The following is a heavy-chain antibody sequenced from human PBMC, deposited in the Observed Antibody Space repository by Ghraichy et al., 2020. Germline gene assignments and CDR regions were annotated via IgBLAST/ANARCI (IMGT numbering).Heavy chain of an antibody. J-gene: IGHJ4*02. CDR2: IYYSGST. CDR1: GVSISSSSYY. V-gene: IGHV4-39*01. D-gene: IGHD3-22*01. Sequence: SETLSLTCTVSGVSISSSSYYWGWIRQPPGKGLEWIGNIYYSGSTYYNPSLKSRVTISVDTSKNQFSLKLSSVTAADTAVYYCARWGNYYDSRWSFDYWGQGTLVTVSS. CDR3: ARWGNYYDSRWSFDY.